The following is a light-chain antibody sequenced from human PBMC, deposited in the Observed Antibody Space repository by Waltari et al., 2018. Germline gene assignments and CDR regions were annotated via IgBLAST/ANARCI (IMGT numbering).Light chain of an antibody. CDR3: QQYNNWPLT. Sequence: EIVMTQSPATLSVSPGERATLSCRASQSVSSNLAWYQQKPGQAPRLLIYGASTRAIGIPARFSGSGSGTEFTLIISSLQSEDFAVYYCQQYNNWPLTFGPGTKVDIK. CDR2: GAS. J-gene: IGKJ3*01. CDR1: QSVSSN. V-gene: IGKV3-15*01.